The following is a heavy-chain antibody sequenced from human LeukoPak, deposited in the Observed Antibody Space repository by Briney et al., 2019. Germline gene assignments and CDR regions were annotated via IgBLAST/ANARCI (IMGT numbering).Heavy chain of an antibody. Sequence: KTSETLSLTCTVSGGSISSYYWSWIRQPPGKGLEWIGYIHYSGSTHYNPSLKSRVTISVDTSKNQFSLKLSSVTAADTAVYYCARDGPHLWDSPSLDPWGQGTLVTVSS. CDR2: IHYSGST. CDR3: ARDGPHLWDSPSLDP. V-gene: IGHV4-59*01. J-gene: IGHJ5*02. CDR1: GGSISSYY. D-gene: IGHD3/OR15-3a*01.